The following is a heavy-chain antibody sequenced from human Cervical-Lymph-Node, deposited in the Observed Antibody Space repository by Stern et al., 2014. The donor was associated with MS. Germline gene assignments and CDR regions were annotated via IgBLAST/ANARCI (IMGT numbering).Heavy chain of an antibody. Sequence: EVQLVESGGGLVQPGRSLRLSWAASGFTFDDYAMPWVRQAPGKGLEWVSGISWNSGSIGYADSVKGRFTISRDNAKNYLYLQMNSLRAEDTALYYCAKFSPPQYWGQGTLVTVAS. CDR2: ISWNSGSI. CDR1: GFTFDDYA. CDR3: AKFSPPQY. J-gene: IGHJ4*02. V-gene: IGHV3-9*01.